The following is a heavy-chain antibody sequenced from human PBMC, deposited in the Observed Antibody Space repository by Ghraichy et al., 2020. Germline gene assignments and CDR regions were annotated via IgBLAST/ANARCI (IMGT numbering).Heavy chain of an antibody. V-gene: IGHV4-59*01. CDR2: IYNSGST. CDR1: GDSISNYY. Sequence: SETLSLTCTVSGDSISNYYLSWIRQPPGKGLEWIGNIYNSGSTNYNPSLKSRLTISADTSKNQFSLRLTSATAADTAVYYCGIGSGWTTDLWGQVTLVTVSP. CDR3: GIGSGWTTDL. J-gene: IGHJ5*02. D-gene: IGHD6-19*01.